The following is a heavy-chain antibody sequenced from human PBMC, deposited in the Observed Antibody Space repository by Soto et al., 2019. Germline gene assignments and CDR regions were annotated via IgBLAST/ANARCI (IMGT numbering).Heavy chain of an antibody. Sequence: LRLSCAASGFTFSSYGMHWGGHLQGKGLKWEGVITYDRSNKNYADTVKGQITISRDNSKNTLYLQMNSLRAEDTAVYYCAKEDRAARDFDYWGQGTLVTVSS. D-gene: IGHD6-6*01. V-gene: IGHV3-30*18. CDR3: AKEDRAARDFDY. J-gene: IGHJ4*02. CDR2: ITYDRSNK. CDR1: GFTFSSYG.